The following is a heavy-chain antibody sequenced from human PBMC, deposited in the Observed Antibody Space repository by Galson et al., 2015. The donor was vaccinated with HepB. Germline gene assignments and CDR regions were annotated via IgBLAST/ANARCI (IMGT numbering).Heavy chain of an antibody. Sequence: SLRLSCAASGFTFSSYSMNWVRQAPGKGLEWVSYISSSSSTIYYADSVKGRYTISRDNAKNSLYLQMNSLRAEDTAVYYCARRPRWELTYYYYYGTDVWGQGTTVTVSS. CDR3: ARRPRWELTYYYYYGTDV. V-gene: IGHV3-48*04. CDR2: ISSSSSTI. J-gene: IGHJ6*02. D-gene: IGHD1-26*01. CDR1: GFTFSSYS.